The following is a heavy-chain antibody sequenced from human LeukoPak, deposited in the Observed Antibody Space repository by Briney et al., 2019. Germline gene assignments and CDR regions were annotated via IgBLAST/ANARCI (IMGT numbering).Heavy chain of an antibody. V-gene: IGHV3-21*01. CDR3: ARDFLHLGG. J-gene: IGHJ3*01. D-gene: IGHD3-16*01. CDR1: GFPFSTYS. CDR2: ISSSSSYI. Sequence: GGSLRLSCAASGFPFSTYSMNWVRQAPGKGLEWVSFISSSSSYIYYADSVKGRFTISRDNAKNTLYLQMNSLRAEDTAVYYCARDFLHLGGWGQGTMVTVSS.